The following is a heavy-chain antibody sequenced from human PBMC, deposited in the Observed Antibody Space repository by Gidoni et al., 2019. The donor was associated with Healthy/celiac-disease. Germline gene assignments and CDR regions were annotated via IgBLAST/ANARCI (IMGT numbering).Heavy chain of an antibody. Sequence: EVQLVESGGGLVQPGGSLRLSCAASGCTFSSYAMHWVRQAPGKGLEYVSAISSNGGSTYYANSVKGRFTISRDNSKNTLYLQMGSLRAEDMAVYYCARATSYYYGSGAILDWGQGTLVTVSS. V-gene: IGHV3-64*01. CDR1: GCTFSSYA. CDR3: ARATSYYYGSGAILD. J-gene: IGHJ4*02. CDR2: ISSNGGST. D-gene: IGHD3-10*01.